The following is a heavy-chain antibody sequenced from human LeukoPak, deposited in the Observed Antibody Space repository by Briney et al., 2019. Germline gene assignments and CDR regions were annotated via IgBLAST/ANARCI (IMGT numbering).Heavy chain of an antibody. CDR3: ARDGNCSGGSCSLDY. CDR2: INPNSGGT. D-gene: IGHD2-15*01. J-gene: IGHJ4*02. Sequence: GASVKVSCKASGYTFTDYYMQWVRQSPGQGLEWKGWINPNSGGTNYAQKFQGRVTMTRDTSINSAYMELRRLRSDDTAVYYCARDGNCSGGSCSLDYWGQGALVTVSS. V-gene: IGHV1-2*02. CDR1: GYTFTDYY.